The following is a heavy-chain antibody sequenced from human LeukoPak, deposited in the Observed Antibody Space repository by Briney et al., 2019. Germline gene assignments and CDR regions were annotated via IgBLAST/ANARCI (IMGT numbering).Heavy chain of an antibody. Sequence: GESLKISCKASGYRFDRYWIGWVRQMPGKGLEWMGIIWPGDSDTRYSPSFQGQATMSVDKSSSTAYLQWSSLKASDTAMYYCARRRDSYNYFAYYWGQGTLVTVSS. CDR2: IWPGDSDT. CDR1: GYRFDRYW. J-gene: IGHJ4*02. D-gene: IGHD5-24*01. V-gene: IGHV5-51*01. CDR3: ARRRDSYNYFAYY.